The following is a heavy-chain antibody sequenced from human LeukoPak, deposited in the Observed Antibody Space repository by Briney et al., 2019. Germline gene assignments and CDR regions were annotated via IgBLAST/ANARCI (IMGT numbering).Heavy chain of an antibody. J-gene: IGHJ6*04. V-gene: IGHV3-48*03. Sequence: GGSLRLSCAASGFTFSSYEMNWVRQAPGKGLEWVSYISSSGSAIYYADSVKGRFTISRDNAKKPLYLQMNSLRAEDTAVYYCAQYYHYYGMDVWGKGTTVTVSS. CDR1: GFTFSSYE. CDR3: AQYYHYYGMDV. CDR2: ISSSGSAI.